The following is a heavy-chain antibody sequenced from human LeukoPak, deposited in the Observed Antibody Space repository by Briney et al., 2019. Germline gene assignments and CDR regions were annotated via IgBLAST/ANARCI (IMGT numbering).Heavy chain of an antibody. CDR1: GFTFSSYW. Sequence: RGSLRLSCAASGFTFSSYWMSWVRQAPGKGLEWVANIKQDGSEKYYVDSVKGRFTISRDNAKNSLYLQMNSLRAEDTAVYYCARDPSFGEFPYNWFDPWGQGTLVTVSS. J-gene: IGHJ5*02. CDR3: ARDPSFGEFPYNWFDP. D-gene: IGHD3-10*01. V-gene: IGHV3-7*01. CDR2: IKQDGSEK.